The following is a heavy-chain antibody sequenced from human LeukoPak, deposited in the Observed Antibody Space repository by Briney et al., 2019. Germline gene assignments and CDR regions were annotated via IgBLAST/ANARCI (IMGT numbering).Heavy chain of an antibody. CDR3: TRGNYNDESSEFFDY. CDR1: GYNFAIYW. J-gene: IGHJ4*02. Sequence: GESLKISCKGSGYNFAIYWIGCVRQMPGKGLDWMGIIYPPDSDTRYSPSFQGQVTISADKSVTTAYLQWSRLKASDTALYYCTRGNYNDESSEFFDYWGQGTLVTVSS. D-gene: IGHD3-22*01. V-gene: IGHV5-51*01. CDR2: IYPPDSDT.